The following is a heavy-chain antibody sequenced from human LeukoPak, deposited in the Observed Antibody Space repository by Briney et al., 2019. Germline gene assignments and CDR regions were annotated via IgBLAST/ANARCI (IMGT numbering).Heavy chain of an antibody. J-gene: IGHJ4*02. D-gene: IGHD6-19*01. CDR2: IRINDNSDAT. CDR3: ARADGSGSPTPLDY. Sequence: GGSLRLSCAASGFIFSGSAMHWVRQASGKGLEWVGRIRINDNSDATAYGPSVRGRFTISRDDSKNTLYLQMNSLRAEDTAVYYCARADGSGSPTPLDYWGQGTLVTVSS. CDR1: GFIFSGSA. V-gene: IGHV3-73*01.